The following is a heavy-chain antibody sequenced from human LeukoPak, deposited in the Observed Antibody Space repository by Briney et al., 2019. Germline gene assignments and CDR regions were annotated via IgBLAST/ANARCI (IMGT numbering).Heavy chain of an antibody. V-gene: IGHV3-21*01. CDR3: VRRLYQLLLSGADADY. J-gene: IGHJ4*02. CDR1: GFTFSSYS. CDR2: ISSSSSYI. D-gene: IGHD2-2*01. Sequence: GGSLRLSCAASGFTFSSYSMNWVRQAPGKGLEWVSSISSSSSYIYYADSVKGRFTISRDNAKNSLYLQMNSLRAEDTAVYYCVRRLYQLLLSGADADYWGQGTLVTVSS.